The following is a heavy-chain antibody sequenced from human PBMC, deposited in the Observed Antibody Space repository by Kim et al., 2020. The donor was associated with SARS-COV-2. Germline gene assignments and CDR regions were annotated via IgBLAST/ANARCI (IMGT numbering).Heavy chain of an antibody. D-gene: IGHD5-12*01. CDR3: VRGRAVATIYAGNYYYGM. J-gene: IGHJ6*01. CDR2: INHSGST. V-gene: IGHV4-34*01. Sequence: SETLSLTCAVYGGSFSGYYWSWIRQPPGKGLEWIGEINHSGSTNYNPSLKSRVTISVDTSKNQFSLKLSSVTAVDTAVYYCVRGRAVATIYAGNYYYGM. CDR1: GGSFSGYY.